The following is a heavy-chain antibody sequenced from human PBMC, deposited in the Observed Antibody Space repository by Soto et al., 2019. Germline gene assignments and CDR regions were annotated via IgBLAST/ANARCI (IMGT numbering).Heavy chain of an antibody. V-gene: IGHV3-23*01. Sequence: GGSLRLSCAASGFTFGTFAMSWVRQAPGKGLEWVSFISGSGDRTSYADPVKGRFTISRDTSENMLYLQMNSLRLEDTAIYYCAKLRYYDFWSGENWFDPWGQGTLVTVSS. CDR3: AKLRYYDFWSGENWFDP. CDR1: GFTFGTFA. CDR2: ISGSGDRT. J-gene: IGHJ5*02. D-gene: IGHD3-3*01.